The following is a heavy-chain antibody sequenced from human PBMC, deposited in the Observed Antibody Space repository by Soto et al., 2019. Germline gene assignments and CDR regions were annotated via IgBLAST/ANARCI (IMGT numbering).Heavy chain of an antibody. Sequence: QVQLQESGPGLVKPSETLSLTCTVSGGSISSYYWSWIRQPPGKGLEWIGYIYYSGSTNYNPSLKSRVTISVDTSKNQFSLKLSSVTAAETAVYYCARDPGDYYGSGSYFGWYFDYWGQGTLVTVSS. J-gene: IGHJ4*02. V-gene: IGHV4-59*01. CDR1: GGSISSYY. CDR2: IYYSGST. CDR3: ARDPGDYYGSGSYFGWYFDY. D-gene: IGHD3-10*01.